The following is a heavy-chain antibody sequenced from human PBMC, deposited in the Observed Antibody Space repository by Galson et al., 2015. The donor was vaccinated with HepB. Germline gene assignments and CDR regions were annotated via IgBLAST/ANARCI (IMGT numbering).Heavy chain of an antibody. CDR1: GFSFSTYG. V-gene: IGHV3-23*01. Sequence: SLRLSCAASGFSFSTYGMTWVRQAPGKGLEWVSSINDPGTGTYYADSVKGRFFISRDNSKNTLFLQMNSLRGDDTAVYYCAKRVGYRSSSAYFDSWGQGALDTVSS. J-gene: IGHJ4*02. D-gene: IGHD6-13*01. CDR3: AKRVGYRSSSAYFDS. CDR2: INDPGTGT.